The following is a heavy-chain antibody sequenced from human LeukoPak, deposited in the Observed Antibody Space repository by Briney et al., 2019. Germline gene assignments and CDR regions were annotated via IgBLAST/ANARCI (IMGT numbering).Heavy chain of an antibody. D-gene: IGHD3-9*01. CDR2: ISGNGGST. CDR1: GFTFSSYA. V-gene: IGHV3-23*01. J-gene: IGHJ3*02. CDR3: AKQDELRYFDWLSPEAFDI. Sequence: GGSLRLSCAASGFTFSSYAMSWVRQAPGKGLEWVSAISGNGGSTYYADSVKGRFTISRDNSKNTLYLQMNSLRAEDTAVYYCAKQDELRYFDWLSPEAFDIWGQGTMVTVSS.